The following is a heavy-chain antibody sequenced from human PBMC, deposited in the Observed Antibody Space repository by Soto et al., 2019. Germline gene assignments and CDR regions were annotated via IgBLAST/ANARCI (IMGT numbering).Heavy chain of an antibody. D-gene: IGHD5-12*01. Sequence: QVQLVESGGGVVQPGRSLRLSCAASGFTFSSYAMHWVRQAPGKGLEWVAVISYDGSNKYYADSVKGRFTISRDNSKNTLYLQMNSLRAEDTAVYYCARAAGYSGYVFGLWRYYGMDVWGQGTTVTVSS. V-gene: IGHV3-30-3*01. CDR2: ISYDGSNK. CDR1: GFTFSSYA. J-gene: IGHJ6*02. CDR3: ARAAGYSGYVFGLWRYYGMDV.